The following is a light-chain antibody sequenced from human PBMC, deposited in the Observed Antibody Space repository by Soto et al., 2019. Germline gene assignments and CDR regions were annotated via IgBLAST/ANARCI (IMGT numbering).Light chain of an antibody. CDR1: SANIGSNY. CDR2: RND. Sequence: QSVLTQPPAASGTPGQRFTISCSGISANIGSNYVSWYQQLPGTAPKLLIYRNDQRPSGVPDRFSGSKSGTSASLAISGLRSEDEADYYCAAWDDTLSGPPFGGGTKVTGL. J-gene: IGLJ2*01. CDR3: AAWDDTLSGPP. V-gene: IGLV1-47*01.